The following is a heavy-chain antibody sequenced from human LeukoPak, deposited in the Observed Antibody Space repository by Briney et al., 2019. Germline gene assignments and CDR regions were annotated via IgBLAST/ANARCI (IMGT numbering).Heavy chain of an antibody. J-gene: IGHJ4*02. CDR3: ARLLSGWYLADY. CDR2: ITSSSNTV. CDR1: GFTFSNYN. D-gene: IGHD6-19*01. Sequence: GGLSLSCAASGFTFSNYNMFWARQAPGKGLEWVSYITSSSNTVHYADSVKGRFTLSRDNAKSSLYLQMNSLRAEDTAIYYCARLLSGWYLADYWGQGTLVTVSS. V-gene: IGHV3-48*01.